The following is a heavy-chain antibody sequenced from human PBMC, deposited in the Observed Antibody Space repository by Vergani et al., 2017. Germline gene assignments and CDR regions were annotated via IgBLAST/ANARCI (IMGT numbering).Heavy chain of an antibody. CDR3: ARVDTQVPATSHFYYMDV. CDR1: GGSISSGDHC. CDR2: IFYSGTT. J-gene: IGHJ6*03. V-gene: IGHV4-31*11. Sequence: QVQLQESGPGVVKPSQTLSLTCAVSGGSISSGDHCWTWIRQRPGKGLEWIGYIFYSGTTYDNPSLSSRLTISVDTSQNQFSLKLRSVTAADTAVYYGARVDTQVPATSHFYYMDVWGKGTTVVVSS. D-gene: IGHD6-25*01.